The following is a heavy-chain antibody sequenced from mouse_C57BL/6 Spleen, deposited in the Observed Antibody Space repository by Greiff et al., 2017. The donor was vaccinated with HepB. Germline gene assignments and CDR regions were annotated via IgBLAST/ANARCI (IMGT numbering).Heavy chain of an antibody. CDR2: INPNNGGT. J-gene: IGHJ3*01. D-gene: IGHD2-13*01. V-gene: IGHV1-26*01. CDR3: ARGGDYPFAY. CDR1: GYTFTDYY. Sequence: VQLQQSGPELVKPGASAKISCKASGYTFTDYYMNWVKQSHGKSLEWIGDINPNNGGTSYNQKFKGKATLTVDKSSSTAYMELRSLTSEDSAVYYCARGGDYPFAYWGQGTLVTVSA.